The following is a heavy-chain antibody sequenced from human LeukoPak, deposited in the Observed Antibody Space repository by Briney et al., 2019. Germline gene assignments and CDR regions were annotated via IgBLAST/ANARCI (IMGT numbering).Heavy chain of an antibody. CDR2: ISYDGSNK. CDR1: GFTFSTYG. D-gene: IGHD2-15*01. Sequence: PGRSLRLSCAASGFTFSTYGMNWVRQAPGKGLEWVAVISYDGSNKHYADTVKGRFTISRDNAKNSLYLQMNSLRAEDTAVYYCARAVTAAKYFFDCWGQGTLVTVSS. J-gene: IGHJ4*02. CDR3: ARAVTAAKYFFDC. V-gene: IGHV3-30*03.